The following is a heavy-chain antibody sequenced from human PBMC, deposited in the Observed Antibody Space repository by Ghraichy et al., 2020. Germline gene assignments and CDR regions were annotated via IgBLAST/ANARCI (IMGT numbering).Heavy chain of an antibody. D-gene: IGHD1-1*01. CDR3: ARDRATGTTWPLLFDP. CDR2: ISSSSSYI. J-gene: IGHJ5*02. V-gene: IGHV3-21*01. Sequence: GESLNISCAASGFTFSSYSMNWVRQAPGKGLEWVSSISSSSSYIYYTDSVKGRFTISRDNAKNSLYLQLIGLRAEDTAVYYCARDRATGTTWPLLFDPWGQGTLVTVSS. CDR1: GFTFSSYS.